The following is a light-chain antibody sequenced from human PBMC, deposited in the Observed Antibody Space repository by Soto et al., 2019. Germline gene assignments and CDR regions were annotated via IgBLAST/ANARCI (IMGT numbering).Light chain of an antibody. J-gene: IGKJ1*01. CDR2: DAS. V-gene: IGKV1-5*01. CDR3: QQYNSYSPVT. Sequence: DIQMTQSPSTLSASVEDRVAITCRASQSISSWLAWYQQKPGKAPKLLIYDASSLESGVPSRFSGSGSGTEFTLTISSLQPDDFATYYCQQYNSYSPVTFGQGT. CDR1: QSISSW.